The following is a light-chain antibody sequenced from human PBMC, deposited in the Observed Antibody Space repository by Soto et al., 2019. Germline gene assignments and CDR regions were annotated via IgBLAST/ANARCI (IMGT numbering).Light chain of an antibody. Sequence: QSALTQPASVSGSPGQSITISCTGTSSDVGSYNLVSWYQQHPGKAPKLMIYEGSKRHSGVSNRLYGSKSGNTASLTNSELHVQDEADYYCCSYAGSSTVDVFGTGTKLTVL. CDR3: CSYAGSSTVDV. CDR2: EGS. V-gene: IGLV2-23*01. CDR1: SSDVGSYNL. J-gene: IGLJ1*01.